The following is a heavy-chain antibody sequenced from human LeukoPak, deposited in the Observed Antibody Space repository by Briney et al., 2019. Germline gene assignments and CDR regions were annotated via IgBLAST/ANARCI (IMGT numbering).Heavy chain of an antibody. V-gene: IGHV4-4*09. Sequence: SGTLSLTCAVSGDSISGYYWGWVRQPPGEGLEWIGDIYTSGGTNYIPSLKGRVTISIDTSKNQFSLKLSSVTAADSAVYDCARLTRLSTSPDRYYLDYWGQGTLVTVSS. D-gene: IGHD6-6*01. CDR3: ARLTRLSTSPDRYYLDY. CDR2: IYTSGGT. J-gene: IGHJ4*02. CDR1: GDSISGYY.